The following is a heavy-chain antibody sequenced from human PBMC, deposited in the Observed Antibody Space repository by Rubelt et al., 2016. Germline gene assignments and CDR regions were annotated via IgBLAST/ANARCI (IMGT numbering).Heavy chain of an antibody. D-gene: IGHD2-2*01. J-gene: IGHJ6*02. Sequence: YWSWIRQPPGKGLEWIGYIYYSGSTNYNPSLKSRVTISVDTSKNQFSLKLSSVTAADTAVYYCARDRRAHCSSTSCYCLSATAPAHGMDVWGQGTTVTVSS. CDR1: Y. V-gene: IGHV4-59*12. CDR2: IYYSGST. CDR3: ARDRRAHCSSTSCYCLSATAPAHGMDV.